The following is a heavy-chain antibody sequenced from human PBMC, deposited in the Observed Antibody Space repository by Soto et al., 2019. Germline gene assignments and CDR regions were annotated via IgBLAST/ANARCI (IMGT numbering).Heavy chain of an antibody. CDR2: IIPMLDIT. D-gene: IGHD6-13*01. V-gene: IGHV1-69*02. CDR3: TLGSWSAETFDI. CDR1: GGTFSTDT. Sequence: QVQLVQSGAEVKKPGSSVKVSCKSSGGTFSTDTIIWVRQAPGLGLEWMGRIIPMLDITNNAQRFQGRVTITADKSTSTAYLELSSLRSEDTAVYYCTLGSWSAETFDIWGRGTMVTVSS. J-gene: IGHJ3*02.